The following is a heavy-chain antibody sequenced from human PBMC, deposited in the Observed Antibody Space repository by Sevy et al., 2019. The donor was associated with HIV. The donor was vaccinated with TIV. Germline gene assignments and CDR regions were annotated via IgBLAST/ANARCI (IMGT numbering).Heavy chain of an antibody. D-gene: IGHD3-3*01. Sequence: ASVKVSCKASGYTLNNYGISWVRQAPGQGLEWIGWITAYKDNTNNAQNFQGRVTMTTDTSTSTAYMELRSLRSDDTAVSYCTRVDPYYEFGDVWGQGTTVTVSS. V-gene: IGHV1-18*01. J-gene: IGHJ6*02. CDR2: ITAYKDNT. CDR1: GYTLNNYG. CDR3: TRVDPYYEFGDV.